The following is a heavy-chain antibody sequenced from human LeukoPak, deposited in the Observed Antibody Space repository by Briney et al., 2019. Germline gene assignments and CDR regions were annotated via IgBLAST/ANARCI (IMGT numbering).Heavy chain of an antibody. CDR3: ARKGLGGELGGFDS. D-gene: IGHD1-7*01. CDR2: ISSSGSTI. CDR1: GFTFSSYE. Sequence: QPGGSLRLSCAASGFTFSSYEMNWVRQAPGKGLEWVSYISSSGSTIYYADSVKGRFTISRDNAKNSLYLQMNSLRAEDTALYHCARKGLGGELGGFDSWGQGTLVTVSS. V-gene: IGHV3-48*03. J-gene: IGHJ4*02.